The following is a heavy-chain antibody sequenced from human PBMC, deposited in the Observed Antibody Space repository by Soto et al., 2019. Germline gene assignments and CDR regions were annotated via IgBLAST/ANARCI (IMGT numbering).Heavy chain of an antibody. V-gene: IGHV3-30*18. Sequence: QVQLVESGGGVVQPGRSLRLSCAASGFTFSSFGMHWVRQAPGKGLEWVAVISYDGSNKYYAESVKGRFTISRDDSKNTLYLQMNSLRPEDTAVYHCAKTAGYDYVWGSSGLDPWGQGTLVTVSS. CDR2: ISYDGSNK. D-gene: IGHD3-16*01. CDR1: GFTFSSFG. CDR3: AKTAGYDYVWGSSGLDP. J-gene: IGHJ5*02.